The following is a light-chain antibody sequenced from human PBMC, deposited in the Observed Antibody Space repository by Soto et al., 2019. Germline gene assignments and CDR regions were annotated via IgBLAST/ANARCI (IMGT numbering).Light chain of an antibody. J-gene: IGKJ3*01. Sequence: EIVLTQSPATLSLSPGERATLSCRASQSVSSYLAWNQQKPGQAPRLLIYDASNRATGIPARFSGSGSGTDFPLTIISLEPEDFALYYCHQRSNWPRFTFGPGTKVDIK. V-gene: IGKV3-11*01. CDR3: HQRSNWPRFT. CDR1: QSVSSY. CDR2: DAS.